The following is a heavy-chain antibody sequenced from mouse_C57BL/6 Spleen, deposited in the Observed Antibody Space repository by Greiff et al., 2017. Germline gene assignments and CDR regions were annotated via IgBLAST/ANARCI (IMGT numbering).Heavy chain of an antibody. D-gene: IGHD1-1*01. CDR2: IHPNSGST. V-gene: IGHV1-64*01. CDR3: AREVYGNSSPLGY. Sequence: QVQRQQPGAELVKPGASVKLSCKASGYTFTSYWMHWVKQRPGQGLEWIGMIHPNSGSTNYNEKFKSKATLTVDKSSSTAYMQLSSLTTEDSAVYYCAREVYGNSSPLGYWGQGTSLTVSS. J-gene: IGHJ2*02. CDR1: GYTFTSYW.